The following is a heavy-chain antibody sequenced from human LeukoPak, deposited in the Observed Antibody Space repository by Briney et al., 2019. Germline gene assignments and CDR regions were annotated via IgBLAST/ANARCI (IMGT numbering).Heavy chain of an antibody. CDR1: GFIVSHNY. Sequence: QPGGSLRLSCAASGFIVSHNYMTWVRQAPGKGLEWISVIYIDGTTYYADSVKGRFTISRDQANNTLYLQMNTLRDEDTAVYYCARGPRYSSYWXXGTXXXVSX. D-gene: IGHD6-13*01. V-gene: IGHV3-53*01. CDR3: ARGPRYSSY. CDR2: IYIDGTT. J-gene: IGHJ4*01.